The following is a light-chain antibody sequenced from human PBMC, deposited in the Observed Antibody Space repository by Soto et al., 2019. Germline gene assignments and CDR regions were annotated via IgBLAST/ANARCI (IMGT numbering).Light chain of an antibody. V-gene: IGKV3-15*01. CDR2: GAS. CDR3: QQYNNWLT. J-gene: IGKJ1*01. CDR1: QSVSSN. Sequence: EIVMTQSPATLSVSPGERATLSCRASQSVSSNLAWYQQKPGQAPRLLIYGASTSATGIPARFSGSGSGTEFTLTISSLQSEDFAVYYCQQYNNWLTVGQGTKVEI.